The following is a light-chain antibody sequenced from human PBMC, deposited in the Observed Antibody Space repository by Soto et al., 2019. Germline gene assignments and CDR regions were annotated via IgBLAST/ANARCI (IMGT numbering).Light chain of an antibody. CDR1: SSDVGSYNL. CDR2: EGS. Sequence: QSALTQPASVSGSPGQSITISCTGTSSDVGSYNLVSWYRQHPGKAPKLMIYEGSKRPSGVSNRFSGSKSGNTASLTISGLQAEDEADYYCCSYAGSSTGVFGGGTKLTVL. CDR3: CSYAGSSTGV. V-gene: IGLV2-23*01. J-gene: IGLJ3*02.